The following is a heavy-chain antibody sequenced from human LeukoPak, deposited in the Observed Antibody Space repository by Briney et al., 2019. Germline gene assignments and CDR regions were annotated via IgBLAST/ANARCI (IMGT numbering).Heavy chain of an antibody. V-gene: IGHV1-18*01. CDR1: GYTFTTYG. CDR3: ARGEVSASLYYFDF. Sequence: ASVKVSCKTSGYTFTTYGVSWVRQAPGHGLELMGWVSGYAGNTNYAERFQGRVTMTIDASTSTVYMELTTLRSDDTAVYFCARGEVSASLYYFDFWGQGTLVTVS. D-gene: IGHD1-14*01. CDR2: VSGYAGNT. J-gene: IGHJ4*02.